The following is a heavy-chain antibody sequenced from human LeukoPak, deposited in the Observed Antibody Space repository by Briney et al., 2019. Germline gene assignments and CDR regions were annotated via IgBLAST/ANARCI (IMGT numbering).Heavy chain of an antibody. CDR3: ARPGYGGNSPFDY. CDR1: GYSISSGYY. Sequence: KPSETLSLTCAVSGYSISSGYYWGWIRQPPGKGLEWIGSIYHSGSTYYNPSSKSRVTISVDTSKNQFCLKLSSVTAADTAVYYCARPGYGGNSPFDYWGQGTLVTVSS. J-gene: IGHJ4*02. D-gene: IGHD4-23*01. CDR2: IYHSGST. V-gene: IGHV4-38-2*01.